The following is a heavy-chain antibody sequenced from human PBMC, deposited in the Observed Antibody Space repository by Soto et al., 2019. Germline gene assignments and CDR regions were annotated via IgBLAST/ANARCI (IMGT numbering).Heavy chain of an antibody. CDR3: ARDGVGSCLDY. CDR1: GLPFSRSG. J-gene: IGHJ4*02. Sequence: QVHLVESGGGVVQPGGSLRLSCAASGLPFSRSGMHWVRQAPGKGLEWVGVILFDGRNEFYADSVRGRFTISRDNSKNMLYLQMHSRRAEDTAVYYCARDGVGSCLDYWGQGTLVTVSS. CDR2: ILFDGRNE. D-gene: IGHD2-15*01. V-gene: IGHV3-33*05.